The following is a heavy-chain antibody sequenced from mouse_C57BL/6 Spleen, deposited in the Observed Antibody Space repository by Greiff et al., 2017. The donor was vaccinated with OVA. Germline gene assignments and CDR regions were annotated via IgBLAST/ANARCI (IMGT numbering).Heavy chain of an antibody. D-gene: IGHD3-2*02. J-gene: IGHJ2*01. CDR1: GYAFSSSW. CDR2: IYPGDGDT. V-gene: IGHV1-82*01. Sequence: QVHVKQSGPELVKPGASVKISCKASGYAFSSSWMNWVKQRPGKGLEWIGRIYPGDGDTNYNGKFKGKATLTADKSSSTAYMQLSSLTSEDSAVYFCARWDSSGPYYFDYWGQGTTLTVSS. CDR3: ARWDSSGPYYFDY.